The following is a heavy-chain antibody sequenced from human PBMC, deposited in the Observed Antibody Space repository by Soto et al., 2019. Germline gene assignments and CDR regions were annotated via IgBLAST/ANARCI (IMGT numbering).Heavy chain of an antibody. J-gene: IGHJ5*02. CDR3: ARMRNIVVVEDNRFDP. V-gene: IGHV1-18*01. Sequence: ASVKVSCKASGYTFTSYGISWVRQAPGQGLEWMGWISAYNGNTNYAQKLQGRVTMTTDKSTSTAYMELRSLRSDDTAVYYCARMRNIVVVEDNRFDPWGQGNLVTVSS. CDR1: GYTFTSYG. D-gene: IGHD2-15*01. CDR2: ISAYNGNT.